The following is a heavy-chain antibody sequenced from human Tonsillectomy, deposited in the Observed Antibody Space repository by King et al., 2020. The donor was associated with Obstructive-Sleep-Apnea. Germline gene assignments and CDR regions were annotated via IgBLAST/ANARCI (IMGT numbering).Heavy chain of an antibody. V-gene: IGHV5-51*01. CDR3: ARLTNYDILTGYYNDFDY. Sequence: QLVQSGAEVKKPGESLKISCKGSGYSFTSYWIGWVRQMPGKGLEWMGIIYPGDSDTRYSPSFQGQVTISADKSLSTASLQWNSLKASDTAMYYCARLTNYDILTGYYNDFDYWGQGTLVTVSS. CDR2: IYPGDSDT. J-gene: IGHJ4*02. CDR1: GYSFTSYW. D-gene: IGHD3-9*01.